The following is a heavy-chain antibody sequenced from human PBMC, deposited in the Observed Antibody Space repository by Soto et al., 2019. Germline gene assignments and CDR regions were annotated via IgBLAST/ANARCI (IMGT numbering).Heavy chain of an antibody. V-gene: IGHV3-30*18. J-gene: IGHJ4*02. CDR3: ANEDYYDRSRSGYYYGFDY. Sequence: QVQLVESGGGVVQPGRSLRLSCAASRFTFSSYGMHWVRQAPGKGLEWVAFISYDGSDKYYADSVKGRFTISRDNSKNTMYLQMNSLRAEDTAVYYCANEDYYDRSRSGYYYGFDYWGQGTLVTVSS. D-gene: IGHD3-22*01. CDR2: ISYDGSDK. CDR1: RFTFSSYG.